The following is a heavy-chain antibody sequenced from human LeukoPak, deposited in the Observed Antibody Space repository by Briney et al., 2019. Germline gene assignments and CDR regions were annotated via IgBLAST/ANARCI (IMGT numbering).Heavy chain of an antibody. J-gene: IGHJ4*02. CDR1: GGSISSYY. CDR2: IYYSGST. Sequence: PSETLSLTCTVSGGSISSYYWSWIRQPPGKGLEWIGYIYYSGSTNYNPSLKSRVTISVDTSKNQFSLKLSSVTAADTAAYYCARGGSSSWPSFDYWGQGTLVTVSS. D-gene: IGHD6-13*01. CDR3: ARGGSSSWPSFDY. V-gene: IGHV4-59*01.